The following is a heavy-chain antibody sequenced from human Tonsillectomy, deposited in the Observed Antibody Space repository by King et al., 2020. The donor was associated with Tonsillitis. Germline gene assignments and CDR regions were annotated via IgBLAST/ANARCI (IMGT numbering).Heavy chain of an antibody. V-gene: IGHV3-23*04. J-gene: IGHJ4*02. CDR2: ISGSGGST. Sequence: VQLVESGGGLVQPGGSLRLSCAASGFTFSSYAMSWVRQAPGKGLEWVSAISGSGGSTYYSDSRKGRFTIPRDNSKKKLYLQMNSLRAEDTAVYYCAKDPDTYYYGSGSYYLYYFDYWGQGTLVTVSS. CDR1: GFTFSSYA. CDR3: AKDPDTYYYGSGSYYLYYFDY. D-gene: IGHD3-10*01.